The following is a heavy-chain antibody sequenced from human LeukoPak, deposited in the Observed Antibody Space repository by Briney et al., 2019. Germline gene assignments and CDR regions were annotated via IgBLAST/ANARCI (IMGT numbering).Heavy chain of an antibody. D-gene: IGHD1-1*01. CDR3: ARGERHSYYGMDV. J-gene: IGHJ6*02. V-gene: IGHV1-2*04. Sequence: ASVKVSCKASGYTFTSYGISWVRQAPGQGLEWMGWINPNSGGTNYAQKFQGWVTMTRDTSISTAYMELSRLRSDDTAVYYCARGERHSYYGMDVWGQGTTVTVSS. CDR1: GYTFTSYG. CDR2: INPNSGGT.